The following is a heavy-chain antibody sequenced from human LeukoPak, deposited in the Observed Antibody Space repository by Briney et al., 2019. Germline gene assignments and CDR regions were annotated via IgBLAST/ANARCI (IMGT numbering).Heavy chain of an antibody. CDR1: GFTFSNFA. J-gene: IGHJ4*02. V-gene: IGHV3-23*01. CDR3: APRPRIDY. Sequence: PGGSLRLSCAASGFTFSNFAMTWVRQAPGKGLEWVSSIVGSSSTYYADSVKGRFTISRDNSKNTLYLQMNSLRAEDTAVYYCAPRPRIDYWGQGTLVTVSS. CDR2: IVGSSST.